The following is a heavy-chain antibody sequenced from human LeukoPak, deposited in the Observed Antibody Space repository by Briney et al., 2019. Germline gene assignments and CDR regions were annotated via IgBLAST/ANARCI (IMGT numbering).Heavy chain of an antibody. J-gene: IGHJ5*02. V-gene: IGHV3-23*01. D-gene: IGHD2/OR15-2a*01. CDR2: IRGHGTGT. Sequence: PGGSLRLSCAAFGFTLRSDAMTWVRQAPGKGLEWVSSIRGHGTGTHYADSVKGRFSISRDDSKNTVYLQMNSLRAEDTAIYYFAECTTYTTGWCNWLDPWGQGTLVTVSS. CDR1: GFTLRSDA. CDR3: AECTTYTTGWCNWLDP.